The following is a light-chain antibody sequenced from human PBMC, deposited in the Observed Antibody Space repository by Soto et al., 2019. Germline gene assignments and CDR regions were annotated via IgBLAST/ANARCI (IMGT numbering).Light chain of an antibody. J-gene: IGLJ1*01. CDR3: CSYAGSSTFV. CDR2: DGS. V-gene: IGLV2-23*01. CDR1: SSDVGSYNL. Sequence: QSVLTQPASVSGSPGQSITISCTGTSSDVGSYNLVSWYQQHPGKAPKLMIYDGSKRPSGVSNRFPGSKSGNTASLTISGLQAEDEADYYCCSYAGSSTFVSGTGTKLTVL.